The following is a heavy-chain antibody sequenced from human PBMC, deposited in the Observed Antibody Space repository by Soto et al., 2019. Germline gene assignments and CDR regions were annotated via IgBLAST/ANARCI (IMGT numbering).Heavy chain of an antibody. CDR1: GFTFSSYA. CDR3: VRLAAAGNYFDY. CDR2: ISGSGGST. Sequence: GGSLRLSCAASGFTFSSYAMSWVRQAPGKGLEWVSAISGSGGSTYYADSVKGRFTISRDNSKNTLYLQMNSLRAEDTAVYYCVRLAAAGNYFDYWGQGTLVTVSS. V-gene: IGHV3-23*01. J-gene: IGHJ4*02. D-gene: IGHD6-13*01.